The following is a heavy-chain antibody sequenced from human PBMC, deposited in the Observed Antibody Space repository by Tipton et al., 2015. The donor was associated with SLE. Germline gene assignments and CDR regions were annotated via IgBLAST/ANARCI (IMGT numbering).Heavy chain of an antibody. CDR3: ARVLIVVVPAAHNWFDP. CDR2: ISGSGGST. D-gene: IGHD2-2*01. J-gene: IGHJ5*02. V-gene: IGHV3-23*01. CDR1: GFTFSSYA. Sequence: SLRLSCAASGFTFSSYAMSWVRQAPGKGLEWVSAISGSGGSTYYADSVKGWFTISRDNSKNTLYLQMNSLRAEDTAVYYCARVLIVVVPAAHNWFDPWGQGTLVTVSS.